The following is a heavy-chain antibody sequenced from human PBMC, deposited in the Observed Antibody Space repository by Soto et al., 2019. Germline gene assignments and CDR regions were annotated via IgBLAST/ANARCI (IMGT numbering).Heavy chain of an antibody. CDR3: ARDGNYGDYVGY. CDR2: INPNSGGT. Sequence: ASVKVSCKASGYTFTSYYMYWVRQAPGQGLEWMGWINPNSGGTNYAQKFQGRVTMTRDTSISTAYMELSRLRSDDTAVYYCARDGNYGDYVGYWGQGTLVTVSS. D-gene: IGHD4-17*01. CDR1: GYTFTSYY. V-gene: IGHV1-2*02. J-gene: IGHJ4*02.